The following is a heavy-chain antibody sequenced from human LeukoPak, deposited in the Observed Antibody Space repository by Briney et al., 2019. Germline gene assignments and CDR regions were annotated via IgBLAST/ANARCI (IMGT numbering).Heavy chain of an antibody. CDR3: ARGSSTAVVILDPYYFDS. CDR2: ISPSSGST. Sequence: GASVKVSCKASGYDFTSYYMHWLRQAPGQGLEWMAIISPSSGSTSFAQKFQSRLSMTRDTSTSTVYMELRSLRSEDTAVYYCARGSSTAVVILDPYYFDSWGQGTLVTVSS. V-gene: IGHV1-46*01. J-gene: IGHJ4*02. D-gene: IGHD3-22*01. CDR1: GYDFTSYY.